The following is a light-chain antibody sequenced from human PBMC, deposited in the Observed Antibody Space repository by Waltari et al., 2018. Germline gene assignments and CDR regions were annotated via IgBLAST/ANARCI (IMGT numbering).Light chain of an antibody. CDR1: QRLLHTDGKRY. J-gene: IGKJ4*01. CDR2: EVS. Sequence: DIVMTQTPVSLSVTPGQPASISCKSSQRLLHTDGKRYLSWYLQKPGQTPQLLIHEVSKRVSGVPDRFSDSGSGTDFTLKISRVEAEDVGVYYCMQSIQMPLTFGGGTKVEIK. V-gene: IGKV2D-29*01. CDR3: MQSIQMPLT.